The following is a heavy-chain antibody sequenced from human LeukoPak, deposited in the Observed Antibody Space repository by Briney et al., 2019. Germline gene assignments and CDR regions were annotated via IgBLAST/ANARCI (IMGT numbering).Heavy chain of an antibody. D-gene: IGHD2-15*01. CDR2: ISSSSSYI. CDR1: GFTFSSYS. CDR3: ARGRCSGGSCSAPEYFQH. V-gene: IGHV3-21*01. J-gene: IGHJ1*01. Sequence: GGSLRLSCAASGFTFSSYSMNWVRQAPGKGLEWVSSISSSSSYIYYADSVKGRFTISRDNAKNSLYLQMNSLRAEDTAVYYCARGRCSGGSCSAPEYFQHWGQGTLVTVSS.